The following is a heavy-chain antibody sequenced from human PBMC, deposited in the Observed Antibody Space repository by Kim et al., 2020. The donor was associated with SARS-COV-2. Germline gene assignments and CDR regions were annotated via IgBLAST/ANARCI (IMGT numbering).Heavy chain of an antibody. V-gene: IGHV1-69*13. D-gene: IGHD3-22*01. CDR2: IIPIFGTA. J-gene: IGHJ4*02. CDR3: AARHMYYDSSGSKVDY. CDR1: GGTFSSYA. Sequence: SVKVSCKASGGTFSSYAISWVRQAPGQGLEWMGGIIPIFGTANYAQKFQGRVTITADESTSTAYMELSSLRSEDTAVYYCAARHMYYDSSGSKVDYWGQGTLVTVSS.